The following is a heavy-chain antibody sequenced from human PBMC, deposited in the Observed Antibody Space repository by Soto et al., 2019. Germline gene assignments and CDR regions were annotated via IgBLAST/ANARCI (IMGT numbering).Heavy chain of an antibody. D-gene: IGHD2-2*01. CDR1: GFTFAGSA. J-gene: IGHJ4*02. CDR3: AGPVPFDS. CDR2: IRNKANNYAT. V-gene: IGHV3-73*01. Sequence: DVQMVESGGGLVQPGGSLKLSCATTGFTFAGSAIHWVRQAPGKGLEWIGRIRNKANNYATAYPASVAGRFTISRDDSKTTAYLEMNSLKAEDTAMYYCAGPVPFDSWGQGTLVTGSS.